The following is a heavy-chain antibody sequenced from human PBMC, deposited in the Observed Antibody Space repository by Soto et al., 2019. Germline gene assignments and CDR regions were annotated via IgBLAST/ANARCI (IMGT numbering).Heavy chain of an antibody. J-gene: IGHJ4*02. D-gene: IGHD5-18*01. V-gene: IGHV1-18*01. CDR1: GYTFTNYG. CDR2: IGGYKGNT. Sequence: QVQLVQSGAEVREPGASVKVSCKASGYTFTNYGVSWVRQAPGQGLEWMGGIGGYKGNTNSAQKLQGRVTLTPDTSTSTAYMELRSLRSDDTAVYYCAPHTLDTGMPSGYWGQGTLVTVSS. CDR3: APHTLDTGMPSGY.